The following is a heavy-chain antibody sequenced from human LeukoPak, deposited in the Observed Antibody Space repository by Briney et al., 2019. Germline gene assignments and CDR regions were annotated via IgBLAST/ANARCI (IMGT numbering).Heavy chain of an antibody. D-gene: IGHD5-12*01. CDR3: ATEVDIVATGQGY. CDR2: ISSSSSYI. J-gene: IGHJ4*02. V-gene: IGHV3-21*01. CDR1: GFTFSSYS. Sequence: GGSLRLSCAASGFTFSSYSMNWVRQAPGKGLECVSSISSSSSYIYYADSVKGRFTIPRDNSKNTLYMQMNTLRAEDTAVYYCATEVDIVATGQGYWGQGTLVTVSS.